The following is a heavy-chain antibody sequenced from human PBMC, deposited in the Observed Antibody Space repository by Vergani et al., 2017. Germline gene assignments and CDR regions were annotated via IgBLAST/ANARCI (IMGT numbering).Heavy chain of an antibody. CDR2: IYWDDDK. V-gene: IGHV2-5*02. J-gene: IGHJ5*02. CDR1: GFSLSTSGVG. CDR3: AHRPDLATPLKRDNWFDP. Sequence: QITLKESGPTLVKPTQTLTLTCTFSGFSLSTSGVGVGWIRQPPGKALEWLALIYWDDDKRYSPSLKSRLTIPKYTSKNQVVLTMTNMDPVDTATYYCAHRPDLATPLKRDNWFDPWGQGTLVTVSS. D-gene: IGHD1-26*01.